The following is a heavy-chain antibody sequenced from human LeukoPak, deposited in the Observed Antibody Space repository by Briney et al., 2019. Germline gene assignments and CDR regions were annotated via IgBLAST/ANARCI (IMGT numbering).Heavy chain of an antibody. V-gene: IGHV4-34*01. J-gene: IGHJ4*02. Sequence: SETLSLTCAVYGGSFSGYYWSWIRQPPGKGLEWIGEINHSGSTNYNPSLKNRVTISVDTSKNQFSLKLSSVTAADTAVYYCARDLYYYGSGSYQFDYWGQGTLVTVSS. D-gene: IGHD3-10*01. CDR3: ARDLYYYGSGSYQFDY. CDR2: INHSGST. CDR1: GGSFSGYY.